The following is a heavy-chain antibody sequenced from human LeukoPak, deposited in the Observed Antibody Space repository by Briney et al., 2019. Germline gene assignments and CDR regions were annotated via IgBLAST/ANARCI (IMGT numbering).Heavy chain of an antibody. CDR3: ARGRVYYDSSGYQGLDY. CDR1: GYTFTSYY. D-gene: IGHD3-22*01. Sequence: ASVKVSCKASGYTFTSYYMHWVRQAPGQGLEWMGMIYPSGGSTSYAQKFQGRVTMTRDTSTSTVYMELSSLRSEDTAVYYCARGRVYYDSSGYQGLDYWGQGTLVTVSS. CDR2: IYPSGGST. J-gene: IGHJ4*02. V-gene: IGHV1-46*01.